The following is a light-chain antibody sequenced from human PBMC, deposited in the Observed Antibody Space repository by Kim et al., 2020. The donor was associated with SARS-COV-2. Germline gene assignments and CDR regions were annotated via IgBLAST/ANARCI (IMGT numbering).Light chain of an antibody. CDR3: QAWDSSTPHWV. CDR1: KLGDKY. J-gene: IGLJ3*02. CDR2: QDS. Sequence: SYELTQPPSVSVSPGQTASITCSGDKLGDKYACWYQQKPGQSPVLVIYQDSKRPSGIPERFSGSNSGNTATLIISGTQAMDEAYYYCQAWDSSTPHWVFG. V-gene: IGLV3-1*01.